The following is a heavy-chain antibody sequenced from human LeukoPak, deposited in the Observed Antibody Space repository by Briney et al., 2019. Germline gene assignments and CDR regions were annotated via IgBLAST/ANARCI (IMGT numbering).Heavy chain of an antibody. D-gene: IGHD3-3*01. CDR3: ARASRYDFWSGPGGYMDV. Sequence: SQTLSLTCTVSGGSISSGSYYWSWIRQPAGKGLEWIGRIYTSGSTNYNPSLKSRVTISVDTSKNQFSLKLSSVTAADTAVYYCARASRYDFWSGPGGYMDVWGKGTTVTVSS. J-gene: IGHJ6*03. V-gene: IGHV4-61*02. CDR1: GGSISSGSYY. CDR2: IYTSGST.